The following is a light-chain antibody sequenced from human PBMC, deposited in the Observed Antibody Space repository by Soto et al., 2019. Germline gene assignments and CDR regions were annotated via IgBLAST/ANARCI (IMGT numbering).Light chain of an antibody. Sequence: DIAMTQSPATLSVSPGERATLSCRASQTVNINLAWYQQRPGQTPRLLIYGASSRATGIPDRFSGSGSGTDFTLTISRLEPEDFAVYHCQQYGKLPRTFGQGTKVDIK. CDR3: QQYGKLPRT. J-gene: IGKJ1*01. CDR2: GAS. V-gene: IGKV3-20*01. CDR1: QTVNIN.